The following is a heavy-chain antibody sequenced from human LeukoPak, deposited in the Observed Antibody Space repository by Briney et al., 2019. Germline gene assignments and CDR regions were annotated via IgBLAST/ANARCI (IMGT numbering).Heavy chain of an antibody. CDR3: ARLVGSVGNSGN. CDR2: INHSGST. D-gene: IGHD4-23*01. J-gene: IGHJ4*02. Sequence: PSETLSLTCAVYGGSFSGYYWSWIRQPPGKGLEWIGEINHSGSTNYNPPLKSRVTISVDTSKNQFSLKLSSVTAADTAVYYCARLVGSVGNSGNWGQGTLVTVSS. V-gene: IGHV4-34*01. CDR1: GGSFSGYY.